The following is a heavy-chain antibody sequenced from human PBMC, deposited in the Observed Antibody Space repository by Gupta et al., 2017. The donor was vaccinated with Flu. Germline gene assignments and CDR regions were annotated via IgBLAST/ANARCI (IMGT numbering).Heavy chain of an antibody. Sequence: MHRVRQAPRKGLVWVTRITNDGSGTSYGDSVKGRFTISRDNARNTLYLQMNSLRAEDTAVYYCARGVQPGENTGRLDYWGQGTLVTVSS. J-gene: IGHJ4*02. CDR2: ITNDGSGT. V-gene: IGHV3-74*01. CDR3: ARGVQPGENTGRLDY. D-gene: IGHD2-21*01.